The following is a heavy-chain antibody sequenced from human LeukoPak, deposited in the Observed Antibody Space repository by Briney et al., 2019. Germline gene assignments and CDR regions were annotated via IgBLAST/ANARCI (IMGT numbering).Heavy chain of an antibody. J-gene: IGHJ4*02. CDR2: IYYSGST. CDR3: ARDDCSGGSCEFDY. Sequence: SETLSLTCTVSGGSISSSSYYWGWIRQPPGKGLEWIRSIYYSGSTYYNPSLKSRVTISVDTSKNQFSLKLSSVTAADTAVYYCARDDCSGGSCEFDYWGQGTLVTVSS. CDR1: GGSISSSSYY. V-gene: IGHV4-39*07. D-gene: IGHD2-15*01.